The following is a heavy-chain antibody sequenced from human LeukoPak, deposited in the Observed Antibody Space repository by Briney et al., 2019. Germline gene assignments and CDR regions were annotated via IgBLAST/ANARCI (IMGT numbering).Heavy chain of an antibody. CDR3: ARGGLSAHDYSNYVNPYYYYYYMDV. CDR2: ISAYNGNT. D-gene: IGHD4-11*01. Sequence: ASVKVSCKASGYTFTSYGISRVRQAPGQGLEWMGWISAYNGNTNYAQKLQGRVTMTTDTSTSTAYMELRSLRSDDTAVYYCARGGLSAHDYSNYVNPYYYYYYMDVWGKGTTVTVSS. V-gene: IGHV1-18*01. CDR1: GYTFTSYG. J-gene: IGHJ6*03.